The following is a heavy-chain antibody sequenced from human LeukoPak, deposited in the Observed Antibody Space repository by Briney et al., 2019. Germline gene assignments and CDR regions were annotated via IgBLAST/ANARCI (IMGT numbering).Heavy chain of an antibody. CDR1: GGTFSSYA. D-gene: IGHD5-18*01. CDR3: ARDQGYSPRLDY. V-gene: IGHV1-69*05. CDR2: IIPIFGTA. Sequence: GASVKVSCKASGGTFSSYAISWVRQAPGQGLEWMGGIIPIFGTANYAQKFQGRVTITTDESTSTAYMELSSLRSEDTAVYYCARDQGYSPRLDYWGQGTLVTVSS. J-gene: IGHJ4*02.